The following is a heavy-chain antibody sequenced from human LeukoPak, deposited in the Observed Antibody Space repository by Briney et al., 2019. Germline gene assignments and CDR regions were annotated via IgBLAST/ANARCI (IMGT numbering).Heavy chain of an antibody. D-gene: IGHD7-27*01. Sequence: PSETLSLTCTVSGYSISSGYYWGWIRQPPGKGLEWTGSIYHSGSTYYNPSLKSRVTISADTSQNQFSLKLSSVTAADTAVYYCASRKLGNDYWGQGTLVTVSS. CDR3: ASRKLGNDY. V-gene: IGHV4-38-2*02. CDR1: GYSISSGYY. CDR2: IYHSGST. J-gene: IGHJ4*02.